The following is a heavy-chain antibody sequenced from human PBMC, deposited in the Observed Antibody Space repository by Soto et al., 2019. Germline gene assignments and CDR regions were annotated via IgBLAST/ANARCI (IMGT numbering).Heavy chain of an antibody. CDR1: GFTFSSYA. Sequence: GGSLRLSCAASGFTFSSYAMHWVRQAPGKGLEWVAVISYDGSNKYYADSVKGRFTISRDNSKNTLYLQMNSLRAEDPAVYYCARDKARNYYFDYWGQGTLVTVSS. V-gene: IGHV3-30-3*01. CDR2: ISYDGSNK. CDR3: ARDKARNYYFDY. J-gene: IGHJ4*02. D-gene: IGHD4-4*01.